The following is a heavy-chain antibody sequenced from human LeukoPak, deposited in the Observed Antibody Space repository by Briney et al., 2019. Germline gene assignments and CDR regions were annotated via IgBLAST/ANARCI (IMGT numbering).Heavy chain of an antibody. CDR2: IYYSGST. J-gene: IGHJ3*02. Sequence: SETLSLTCTVSGGSISNYYWSWIRQPPGKGLEWIGYIYYSGSTNYNPSLKSRVTISVDTSKNQFSLKLSSVTAADTAVYYCARAHCSGGSCYSRPFGAFDIWGQGTMVTVSS. V-gene: IGHV4-59*01. CDR1: GGSISNYY. CDR3: ARAHCSGGSCYSRPFGAFDI. D-gene: IGHD2-15*01.